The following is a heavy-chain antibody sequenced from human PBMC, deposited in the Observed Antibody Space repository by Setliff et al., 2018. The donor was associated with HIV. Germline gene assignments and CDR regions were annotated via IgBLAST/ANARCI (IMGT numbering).Heavy chain of an antibody. V-gene: IGHV4-39*01. D-gene: IGHD6-13*01. CDR2: IYDSGST. CDR1: GSSINIGKTF. CDR3: ARHRDPPGSRWIYYYYYMDL. Sequence: PSETLSLTCTVSGSSINIGKTFWGRIRQPPGKRLEWLGSIYDSGSTSYNPSLSSRLTISVDTSKNQVSLRLRSVTAADTGVYYCARHRDPPGSRWIYYYYYMDLWGEGTTVTVSS. J-gene: IGHJ6*03.